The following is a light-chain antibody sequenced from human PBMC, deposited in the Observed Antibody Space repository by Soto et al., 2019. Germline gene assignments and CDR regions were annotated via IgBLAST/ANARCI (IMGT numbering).Light chain of an antibody. Sequence: QSALTQAASVSGCPGQSITISCTGTSSDVGGYDYVSWYQHHPGKAPKLIIYDVSIRPSGVSSRLSGFKSGNTASLTISGLQAEDEADYYCSSYTSGNTLVVFGGGTQLTVL. CDR3: SSYTSGNTLVV. J-gene: IGLJ2*01. CDR1: SSDVGGYDY. CDR2: DVS. V-gene: IGLV2-14*03.